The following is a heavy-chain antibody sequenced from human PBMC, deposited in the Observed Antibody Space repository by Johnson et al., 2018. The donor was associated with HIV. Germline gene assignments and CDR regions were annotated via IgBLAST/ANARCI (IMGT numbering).Heavy chain of an antibody. CDR3: ARERINDGFDI. D-gene: IGHD2-15*01. CDR2: ISYDVSNK. Sequence: QVQLVESGGGVVQPGRSLRLSCAASGFTFSNYAMHWVRQAPGKGLEWVAVISYDVSNKYYGDSVKGRFTLSRDNSKNTVHLQMNRLRAEDTAVYDCARERINDGFDIWGQGTMVTVSS. V-gene: IGHV3-30*04. CDR1: GFTFSNYA. J-gene: IGHJ3*02.